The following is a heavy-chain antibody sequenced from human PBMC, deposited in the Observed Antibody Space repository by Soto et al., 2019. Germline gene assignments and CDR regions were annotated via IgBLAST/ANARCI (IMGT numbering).Heavy chain of an antibody. CDR3: AKKPSNYYGSGKHQFDP. J-gene: IGHJ5*02. V-gene: IGHV3-23*01. D-gene: IGHD3-10*01. CDR1: GFTFSSYA. CDR2: ISGSGGST. Sequence: GGSLRLSCAASGFTFSSYAMSWVRQAPGKGLEWVSAISGSGGSTYYADSVKGRFTISRDNSKNTLYLQMNSLRAEDTAVYYCAKKPSNYYGSGKHQFDPWGQGTLVTVSS.